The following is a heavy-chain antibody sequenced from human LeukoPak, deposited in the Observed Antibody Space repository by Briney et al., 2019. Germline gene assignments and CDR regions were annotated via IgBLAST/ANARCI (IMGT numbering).Heavy chain of an antibody. J-gene: IGHJ5*02. CDR2: IYSGGPT. CDR1: GFTVSNKY. Sequence: GSLRLSCAASGFTVSNKYMSWARQAPGKGPEWVAMIYSGGPTHYADSVKGRFSISRDNSKNTLYLQMNGLRVEDTAVYYCARGFEAGNWFDPWGQGTLVTVSS. D-gene: IGHD1-14*01. CDR3: ARGFEAGNWFDP. V-gene: IGHV3-66*02.